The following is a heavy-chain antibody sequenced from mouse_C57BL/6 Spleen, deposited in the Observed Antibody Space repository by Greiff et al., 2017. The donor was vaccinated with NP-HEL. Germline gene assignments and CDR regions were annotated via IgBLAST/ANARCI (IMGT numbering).Heavy chain of an antibody. Sequence: EVKLMESGPGLVKPSQSLSLTCSVTGYSITSGYYWNWIRQFPGNKLEWMGYISYDGSNNYNPSLKNRISITRDTSKNQFFLKLNSVTTEDTATYYCASYDGWYFDVWGTGTTVTVSS. J-gene: IGHJ1*03. V-gene: IGHV3-6*01. CDR1: GYSITSGYY. D-gene: IGHD2-12*01. CDR2: ISYDGSN. CDR3: ASYDGWYFDV.